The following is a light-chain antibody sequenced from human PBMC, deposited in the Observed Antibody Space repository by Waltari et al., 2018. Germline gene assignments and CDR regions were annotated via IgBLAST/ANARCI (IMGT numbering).Light chain of an antibody. J-gene: IGLJ3*02. V-gene: IGLV2-23*01. CDR1: SSDVGTYNF. Sequence: QSALTQPASVSGSPGQSITISCTGTSSDVGTYNFSSWFQQNPGKAPKLMIYEGNKRPSGVSNRFSGSKAGTTASLTISGLQAEDEADYYCYSYAGSGTWVFGGGTKLTVL. CDR3: YSYAGSGTWV. CDR2: EGN.